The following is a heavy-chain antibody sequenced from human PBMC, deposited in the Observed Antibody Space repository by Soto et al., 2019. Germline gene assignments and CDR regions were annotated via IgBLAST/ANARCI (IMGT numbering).Heavy chain of an antibody. CDR2: INSDGSST. CDR3: ARDLDSIAVSYYFDY. D-gene: IGHD6-19*01. Sequence: PGGSLRLSCAASGFTFSSYWMHWVRQAPGKGLVWVSRINSDGSSTSYADSVKGRFTISRDNAKNTLYLQMNRLRAEDTAVYYCARDLDSIAVSYYFDYWGQGTLVTVSS. CDR1: GFTFSSYW. V-gene: IGHV3-74*01. J-gene: IGHJ4*02.